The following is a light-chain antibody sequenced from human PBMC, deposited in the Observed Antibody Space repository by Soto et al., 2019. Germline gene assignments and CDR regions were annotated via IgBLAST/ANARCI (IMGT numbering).Light chain of an antibody. CDR2: GAS. CDR1: QRISSN. J-gene: IGKJ4*01. CDR3: QQYKNWLALT. V-gene: IGKV3-15*01. Sequence: EIVMTQSRATLSVSPGERATLSCRASQRISSNLAWYQQKPGQAPRLLIYGASTRATGIPARFSGSGSGTEFTLTISSLQSEDSAVYYCQQYKNWLALTFGGGTKVEIK.